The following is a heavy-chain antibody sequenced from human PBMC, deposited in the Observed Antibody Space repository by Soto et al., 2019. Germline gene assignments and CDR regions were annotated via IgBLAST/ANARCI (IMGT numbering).Heavy chain of an antibody. CDR2: INSDGSHT. D-gene: IGHD4-17*01. V-gene: IGHV3-74*01. CDR3: ARGGAYGDYRSDY. CDR1: GFNFSIYW. J-gene: IGHJ4*02. Sequence: EVQLVESGGGLAQPGGSLRLSCAASGFNFSIYWMHWVRQAPGKGLVWVSRINSDGSHTDYADSVKGRFTISRDNANNTLYLQINSLGAEDTAVFYCARGGAYGDYRSDYGGQGTLVTVSS.